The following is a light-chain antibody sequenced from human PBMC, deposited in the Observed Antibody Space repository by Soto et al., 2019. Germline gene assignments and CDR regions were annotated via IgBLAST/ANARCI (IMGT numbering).Light chain of an antibody. V-gene: IGKV1-5*01. Sequence: DIQMTQSPSTPSASVGDRVTITCRASQSISSWLAWYQQKPGKAPKLLVYDASTLQSGVASRFSGSGSGTEFTLIISGLQPDDSATYYCQQYTNTNNPWMFGQGTKVDIK. CDR3: QQYTNTNNPWM. CDR1: QSISSW. CDR2: DAS. J-gene: IGKJ1*01.